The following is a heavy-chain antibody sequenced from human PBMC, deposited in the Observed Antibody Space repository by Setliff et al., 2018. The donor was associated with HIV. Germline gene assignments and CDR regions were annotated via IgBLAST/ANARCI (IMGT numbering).Heavy chain of an antibody. D-gene: IGHD3-10*01. V-gene: IGHV4-61*08. CDR1: GGSISSGGYY. Sequence: SETLSLTCTVSGGSISSGGYYWSWIRQHPVKGLEWIGFIFSSGSTKYNPSLQSRVTMSIDTSKNQFSLKLTSVTAADTAVYYCARRIDNSGSFPDKNWFDTWGQGSLVTVSS. CDR2: IFSSGST. CDR3: ARRIDNSGSFPDKNWFDT. J-gene: IGHJ5*02.